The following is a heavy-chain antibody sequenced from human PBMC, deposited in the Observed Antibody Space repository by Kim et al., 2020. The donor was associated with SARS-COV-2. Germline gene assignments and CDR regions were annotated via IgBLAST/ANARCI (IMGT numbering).Heavy chain of an antibody. V-gene: IGHV4-39*07. D-gene: IGHD3-22*01. J-gene: IGHJ6*02. Sequence: LKCRVTISVDTSKNQFSLKLSSVTAADTAVYYCARDTDSSASYYSYGMDVWGQGTTVTVSS. CDR3: ARDTDSSASYYSYGMDV.